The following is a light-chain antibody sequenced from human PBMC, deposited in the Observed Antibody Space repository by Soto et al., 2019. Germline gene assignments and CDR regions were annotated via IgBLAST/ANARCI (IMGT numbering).Light chain of an antibody. CDR2: DVS. CDR3: SSYTSSSTLYV. Sequence: QSVLTQPASVSGSPGQSITISYTGTSSDVGGYKYVSWYQQHPGKAPKLMIYDVSNRPSGVSNRFSGSKSGNTASLTISGLQAEDEADYYCSSYTSSSTLYVFGTGTKVTVL. CDR1: SSDVGGYKY. J-gene: IGLJ1*01. V-gene: IGLV2-14*01.